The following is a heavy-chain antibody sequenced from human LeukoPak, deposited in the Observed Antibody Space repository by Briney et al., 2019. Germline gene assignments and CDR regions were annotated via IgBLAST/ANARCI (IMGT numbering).Heavy chain of an antibody. CDR1: GFTFSNYA. V-gene: IGHV3-23*01. D-gene: IGHD6-6*01. CDR2: LSGSGGST. J-gene: IGHJ4*02. CDR3: AKLWDRSIAAPIDD. Sequence: PGGSLRLPCAASGFTFSNYAMSWVRQAPGKGLEWVSGLSGSGGSTYYADSVKGRFTISRDNSKNTLYLQMNSLRAEDTAVYYCAKLWDRSIAAPIDDWGQGTLVTVSS.